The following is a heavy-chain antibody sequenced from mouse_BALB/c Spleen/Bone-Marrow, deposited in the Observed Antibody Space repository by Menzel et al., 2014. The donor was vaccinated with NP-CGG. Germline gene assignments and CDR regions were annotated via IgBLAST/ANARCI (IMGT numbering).Heavy chain of an antibody. D-gene: IGHD1-2*01. V-gene: IGHV4-1*02. CDR2: INPDSSKI. CDR3: ARNCYYGYVAY. J-gene: IGHJ3*01. Sequence: EVKVEESGGGLVQPGGSLKLSCAASGFDFSRYWMSWVRQAPGKGLEWIGEINPDSSKINYTPSLKDEFIISRDNAKNTLNLQMSKVRSEDTALYYCARNCYYGYVAYWGQGTLVTVSA. CDR1: GFDFSRYW.